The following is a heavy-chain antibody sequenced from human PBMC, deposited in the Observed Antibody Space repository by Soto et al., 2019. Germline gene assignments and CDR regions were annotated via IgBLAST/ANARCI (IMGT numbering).Heavy chain of an antibody. J-gene: IGHJ4*02. CDR1: GATYSTSA. V-gene: IGHV1-69*13. Sequence: ASVKVSCKASGATYSTSAISWVRQAPGQGLEWMGGINPILGTPDYAHKFQGRVTITADESTSTVYMELGSLRSEDTALYFCARGGVDVVATSAFDYWGQGTLVTVSS. D-gene: IGHD5-12*01. CDR3: ARGGVDVVATSAFDY. CDR2: INPILGTP.